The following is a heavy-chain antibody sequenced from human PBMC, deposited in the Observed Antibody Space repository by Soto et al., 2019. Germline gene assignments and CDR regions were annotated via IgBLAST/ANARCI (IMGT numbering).Heavy chain of an antibody. CDR3: ARHTVVPAAPHVGTYYYMDV. J-gene: IGHJ6*03. CDR1: GGSISSSSYY. Sequence: SETLSLTCTVSGGSISSSSYYWGWIRQPPGKGLEWIGSIYYSGSTYYNPSLKSRVTISVDTSKNQFSLKMSSVTAADTAVYYCARHTVVPAAPHVGTYYYMDVWGKGTTVTVSS. CDR2: IYYSGST. D-gene: IGHD2-2*01. V-gene: IGHV4-39*01.